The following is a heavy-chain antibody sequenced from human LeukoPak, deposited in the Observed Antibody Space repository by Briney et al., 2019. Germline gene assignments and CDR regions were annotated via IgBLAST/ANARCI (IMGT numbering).Heavy chain of an antibody. D-gene: IGHD3-22*01. CDR1: GFTFDDYG. CDR3: ARESPEAMIVVPNEAFDI. CDR2: INWNGGST. J-gene: IGHJ3*02. V-gene: IGHV3-20*04. Sequence: GGSLRLSCAASGFTFDDYGMSWVRQAPGKGLEWVSGINWNGGSTGYADSVKGRYTISRDNAKNSLYLQMNSLRAEDTALYYCARESPEAMIVVPNEAFDIWGQGTMVTVSS.